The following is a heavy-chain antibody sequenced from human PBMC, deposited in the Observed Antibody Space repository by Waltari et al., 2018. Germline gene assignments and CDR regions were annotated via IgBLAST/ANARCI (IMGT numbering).Heavy chain of an antibody. CDR1: GCTFSNYA. CDR2: VSSDGSIT. Sequence: QVQLVESGGGVVQPGRSLRLSCAASGCTFSNYARQWVRQAPGKGLDWVAVVSSDGSITYYAESVKGRFTISRDNSKNTVYLQMSSLRAEDTGIYYCAREIGYSGALDYWGLGDLVTVSS. V-gene: IGHV3-30*15. CDR3: AREIGYSGALDY. J-gene: IGHJ4*02. D-gene: IGHD2-15*01.